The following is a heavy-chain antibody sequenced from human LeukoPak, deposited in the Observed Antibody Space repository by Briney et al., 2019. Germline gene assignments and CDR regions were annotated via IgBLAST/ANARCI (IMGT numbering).Heavy chain of an antibody. D-gene: IGHD2-2*01. Sequence: GGSLRVSCAASGFTFSSYGMRWVRQAPGKGLEWVAVIWYDGSNKYYADSVKGRFTISRDNSKNTLYLQINSLRAEDTAVYYCARDLHQLQNYGMDVWGQGTTVTVSS. CDR3: ARDLHQLQNYGMDV. CDR2: IWYDGSNK. J-gene: IGHJ6*02. CDR1: GFTFSSYG. V-gene: IGHV3-33*01.